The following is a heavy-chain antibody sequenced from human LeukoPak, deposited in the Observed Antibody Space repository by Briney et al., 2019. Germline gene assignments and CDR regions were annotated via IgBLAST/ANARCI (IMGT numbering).Heavy chain of an antibody. Sequence: GASVKVSCKASGYTFTGYYMHWVRQAPRQGLEWMGWINPNSGGTNYAQKFQGRVTMTRDTSISTAYMELSRLRSDDTAVYYCARSSYYYDSSGYHKLTLDYWGQGTLVTVSS. CDR3: ARSSYYYDSSGYHKLTLDY. CDR1: GYTFTGYY. V-gene: IGHV1-2*02. J-gene: IGHJ4*02. CDR2: INPNSGGT. D-gene: IGHD3-22*01.